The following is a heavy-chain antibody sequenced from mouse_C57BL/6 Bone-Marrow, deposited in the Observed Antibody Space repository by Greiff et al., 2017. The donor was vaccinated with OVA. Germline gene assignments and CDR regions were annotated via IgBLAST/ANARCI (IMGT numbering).Heavy chain of an antibody. V-gene: IGHV2-2*01. Sequence: QVQLKQSGPGLVQPSQSLSITCTVSGFSLTSYGVHWVRQSPGKGLEWLGVIWSGGSTDYNAAFISRLSISKDNSKSQVFFKMNSVQADDTAIYYCARTGPPYWYFDVWGTGTTVTVSS. CDR2: IWSGGST. J-gene: IGHJ1*03. CDR3: ARTGPPYWYFDV. D-gene: IGHD6-1*01. CDR1: GFSLTSYG.